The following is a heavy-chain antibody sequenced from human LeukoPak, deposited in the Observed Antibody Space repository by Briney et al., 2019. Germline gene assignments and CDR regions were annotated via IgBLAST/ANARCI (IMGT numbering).Heavy chain of an antibody. CDR2: IYPGDSDT. D-gene: IGHD3-10*01. J-gene: IGHJ4*02. V-gene: IGHV5-51*01. CDR3: ARRMYYGSGSYPYYFDY. Sequence: GESLKISCKGSGYSFTSYWIGWVRQMPEKGLEWMGIIYPGDSDTRYSPSFQGQVTISADKSISTAYLQWSSLKASDTAMYYCARRMYYGSGSYPYYFDYWGQGTLVTVSS. CDR1: GYSFTSYW.